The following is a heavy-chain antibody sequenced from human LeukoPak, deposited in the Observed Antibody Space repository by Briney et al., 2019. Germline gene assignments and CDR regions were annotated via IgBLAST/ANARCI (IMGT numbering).Heavy chain of an antibody. D-gene: IGHD3-10*01. V-gene: IGHV3-23*01. Sequence: GGSLRLSFAASGLTFRCLAMSWVRQAPGDGLESVSAIRGSGGSTYYADSVKGRFTISRDNSKNTLYLQMNSLRAEDTAVYYFAKRRGESYFDYWGQGTLVTVSS. CDR1: GLTFRCLA. J-gene: IGHJ4*02. CDR3: AKRRGESYFDY. CDR2: IRGSGGST.